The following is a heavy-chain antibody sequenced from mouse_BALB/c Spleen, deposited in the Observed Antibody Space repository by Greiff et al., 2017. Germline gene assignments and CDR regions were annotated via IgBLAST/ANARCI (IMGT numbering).Heavy chain of an antibody. V-gene: IGHV5-6*01. D-gene: IGHD2-14*01. J-gene: IGHJ2*01. Sequence: EVKLMESGGDLVKPGGSLKLSCAASGFTFSSYGMSWVRQTPDKRLEWVATISSGGSYTYYPDSVKGRFTISRDNAKNTLYLQMSSLKSEDTAMYYCARGEVRREFYFDYWGQGTTLTVSS. CDR3: ARGEVRREFYFDY. CDR1: GFTFSSYG. CDR2: ISSGGSYT.